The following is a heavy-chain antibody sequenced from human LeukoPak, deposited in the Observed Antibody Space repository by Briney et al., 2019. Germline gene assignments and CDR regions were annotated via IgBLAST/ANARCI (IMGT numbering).Heavy chain of an antibody. CDR3: AADTDMVSFDY. V-gene: IGHV3-21*01. CDR2: ISRGSSYI. Sequence: GGSLRLSCAASGFTFSSNSMNWVRQAPGKGLEWVSSISRGSSYIYYADSVKGRFTISRDNAKNSLFLQMNSLRAEDTAVYSCAADTDMVSFDYWGQGTLVTVSS. D-gene: IGHD5-18*01. J-gene: IGHJ4*02. CDR1: GFTFSSNS.